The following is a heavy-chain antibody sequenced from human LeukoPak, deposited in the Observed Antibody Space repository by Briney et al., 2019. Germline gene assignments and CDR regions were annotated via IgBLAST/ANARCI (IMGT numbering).Heavy chain of an antibody. CDR3: ARGRTGGSWINY. D-gene: IGHD1-14*01. J-gene: IGHJ4*02. CDR2: ISHDGSNK. V-gene: IGHV3-30*04. Sequence: PGGSLRLSCAASGFTFSSYALHWVRKAPGKGLEWVAVISHDGSNKYYADSVKGRFTISRDNSKNTLYLQMNSLRAEDTAVYYCARGRTGGSWINYWGQGTLVTVSS. CDR1: GFTFSSYA.